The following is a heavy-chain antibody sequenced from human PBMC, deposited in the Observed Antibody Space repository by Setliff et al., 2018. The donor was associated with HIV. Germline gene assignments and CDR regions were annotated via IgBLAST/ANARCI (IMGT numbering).Heavy chain of an antibody. V-gene: IGHV4-59*13. CDR2: IYNSEMI. J-gene: IGHJ1*01. D-gene: IGHD3-16*01. CDR3: ATDGGLWSGRHSYLQN. CDR1: GASISSDT. Sequence: NPSETLSLTCIVSGASISSDTWSWIRQPPGKGLQWIGFIYNSEMINYNPSLKSRVSMSLDTSKNQFSLKLTSVTAADTAVYYCATDGGLWSGRHSYLQNWGQGTLVTVSS.